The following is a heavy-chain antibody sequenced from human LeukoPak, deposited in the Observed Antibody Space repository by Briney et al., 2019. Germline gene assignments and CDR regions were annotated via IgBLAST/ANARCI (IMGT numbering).Heavy chain of an antibody. CDR3: ARCRRGCSYDPDAFDI. Sequence: GGSLRLSCAASGFTFSSYSMNWVRQAPGKGLEWVLSISSSSSYIYYADSVKGRFTISRDNAKNSLYLQMNSLRAEDTAVYYCARCRRGCSYDPDAFDIWGQGTMVTVSS. CDR2: ISSSSSYI. CDR1: GFTFSSYS. J-gene: IGHJ3*02. V-gene: IGHV3-21*01. D-gene: IGHD5-18*01.